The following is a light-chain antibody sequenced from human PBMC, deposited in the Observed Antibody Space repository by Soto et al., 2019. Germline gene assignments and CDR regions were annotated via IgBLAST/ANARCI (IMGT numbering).Light chain of an antibody. J-gene: IGLJ1*01. CDR2: EVN. Sequence: QSALTQPPSASGSPGQSVTISCTGTSSDVGAYNYVSWYQQHPGKAPKLMISEVNKRPSGVPDRFSGSKSGNTASLTASGLQPEDEADYYCSSYGGPNNSNYVFGTGTKLTVL. CDR3: SSYGGPNNSNYV. CDR1: SSDVGAYNY. V-gene: IGLV2-8*01.